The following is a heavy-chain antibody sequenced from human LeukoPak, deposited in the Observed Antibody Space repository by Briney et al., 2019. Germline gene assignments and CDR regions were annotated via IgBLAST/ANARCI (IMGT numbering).Heavy chain of an antibody. CDR2: ISYDGSNK. CDR1: GFTFSSYA. J-gene: IGHJ4*02. CDR3: AREGTLSGYYYEGPYYFDY. D-gene: IGHD3-22*01. V-gene: IGHV3-30-3*01. Sequence: GRSLRLSCAASGFTFSSYAMHWVRQAPGKGLEWVAVISYDGSNKYYADSVKGRFTISRDNSKNTLYLQMNSLRAEDTAVYYCAREGTLSGYYYEGPYYFDYWGQGTLVTVSS.